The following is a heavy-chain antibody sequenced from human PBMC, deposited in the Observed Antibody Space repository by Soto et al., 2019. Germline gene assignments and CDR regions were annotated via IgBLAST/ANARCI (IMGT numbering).Heavy chain of an antibody. Sequence: PGGSLRLSCAASGFTFSNAWMSWVCHAPGQGLEWVGRIKSKTDGGTTDYAAPVKGRFTISKDDSKNTLYLQMNSLKTEDTAVYYCTKYSYGPNYYYYGMDVWGQGTTVTVSS. CDR1: GFTFSNAW. J-gene: IGHJ6*02. V-gene: IGHV3-15*01. CDR3: TKYSYGPNYYYYGMDV. D-gene: IGHD5-18*01. CDR2: IKSKTDGGTT.